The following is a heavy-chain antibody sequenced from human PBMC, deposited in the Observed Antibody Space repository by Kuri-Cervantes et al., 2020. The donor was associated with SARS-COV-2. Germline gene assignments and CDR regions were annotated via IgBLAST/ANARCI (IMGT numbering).Heavy chain of an antibody. Sequence: GESLKISCAASGFTLSRYTMNWVRQAPGKALEWVSSISGSGSYIYYADSVKGRFTISKDNAKNSLYLQMNSLRAEDTAVYYCARDGMITFGGVIVRDYMDVWGKGTTVTVSS. CDR3: ARDGMITFGGVIVRDYMDV. CDR2: ISGSGSYI. V-gene: IGHV3-21*01. D-gene: IGHD3-16*02. J-gene: IGHJ6*03. CDR1: GFTLSRYT.